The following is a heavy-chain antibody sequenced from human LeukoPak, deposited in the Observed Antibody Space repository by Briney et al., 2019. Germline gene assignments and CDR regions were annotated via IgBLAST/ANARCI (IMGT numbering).Heavy chain of an antibody. V-gene: IGHV1-18*01. CDR2: ISAYNGNT. J-gene: IGHJ4*02. D-gene: IGHD2-15*01. CDR1: GYTFSSYG. Sequence: ASVKVSCKASGYTFSSYGISWVRQAPGQGLEWMGWISAYNGNTNYAQNLQGRVTMTTDTSTSTAYVELRSLRSDDTAVYYCARGPYCNGGTCYSQYFDYWGQGTLVTVSS. CDR3: ARGPYCNGGTCYSQYFDY.